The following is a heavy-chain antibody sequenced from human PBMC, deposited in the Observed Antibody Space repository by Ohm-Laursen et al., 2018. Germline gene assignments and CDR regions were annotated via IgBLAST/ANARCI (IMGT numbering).Heavy chain of an antibody. D-gene: IGHD3-3*01. V-gene: IGHV3-11*01. Sequence: SLRLSCSAPGFTFSDYYMSWIRQTPGKGLEWVSYISSSGRTIYYADSVKGRFTISRDNAENSLYLQMNSLRAEDTAVYYCARDKSKREFWSGYPNWGQGTLVTVSS. CDR1: GFTFSDYY. J-gene: IGHJ4*02. CDR3: ARDKSKREFWSGYPN. CDR2: ISSSGRTI.